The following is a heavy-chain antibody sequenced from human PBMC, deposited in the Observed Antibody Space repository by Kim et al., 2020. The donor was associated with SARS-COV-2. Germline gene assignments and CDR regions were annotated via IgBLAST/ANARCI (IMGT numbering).Heavy chain of an antibody. CDR2: ISTRARFT. CDR3: AREGLMLRAINTGDF. CDR1: GFAMRDYF. V-gene: IGHV3-11*06. J-gene: IGHJ4*02. D-gene: IGHD3-16*01. Sequence: GGSLRLSCVASGFAMRDYFMSWIRQAPGRGLEWVSYISTRARFTIYADSVKGRFTIARDDAKNSVFLQMNNLRAEDTGVYYCAREGLMLRAINTGDFWGQGTLVTVSS.